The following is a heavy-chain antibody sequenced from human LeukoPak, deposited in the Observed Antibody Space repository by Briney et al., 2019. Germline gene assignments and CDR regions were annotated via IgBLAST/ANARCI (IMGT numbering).Heavy chain of an antibody. CDR2: INSDGSST. J-gene: IGHJ3*02. D-gene: IGHD2-15*01. Sequence: GGSLRLSCAASGFTYSSYWMRWVRQAPGKGLVWVGHINSDGSSTTYADSVKGRFTISRDNAKNSLYLQMNSLRAEDTAVYYCARDGRYCSGGSCYFEGDAFDIWGQGTMVTVSS. CDR1: GFTYSSYW. CDR3: ARDGRYCSGGSCYFEGDAFDI. V-gene: IGHV3-74*01.